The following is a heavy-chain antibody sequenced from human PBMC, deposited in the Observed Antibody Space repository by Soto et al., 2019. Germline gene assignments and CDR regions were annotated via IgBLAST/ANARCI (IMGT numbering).Heavy chain of an antibody. D-gene: IGHD2-15*01. J-gene: IGHJ6*02. Sequence: PGGSLRLSCAASGFTFSIYWMSWVRQAPGKGLEWVANIKQDGSEKYYVDSVKGRSTISRDNAKNSLYLQMNSLRAEDTAVYYCARGPLRDCSGGSCYSLGGYYYYYGMDVWGQGTTVTVSS. CDR1: GFTFSIYW. CDR3: ARGPLRDCSGGSCYSLGGYYYYYGMDV. V-gene: IGHV3-7*03. CDR2: IKQDGSEK.